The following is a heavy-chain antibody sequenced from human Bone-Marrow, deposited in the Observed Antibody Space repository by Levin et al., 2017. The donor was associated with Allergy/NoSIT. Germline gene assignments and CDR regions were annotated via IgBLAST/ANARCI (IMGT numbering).Heavy chain of an antibody. V-gene: IGHV4-39*07. Sequence: PSETLSLTCTVSGGSISSSSYYWGWIRQPPGKGLEWIGSIYYSGSTYYNPSLKSRVTISVDTSKNQFSLKLSSVTAADTAVYYCARDSPDSSGYYYDKEGVDAFDIWGQGTMVTVSS. CDR1: GGSISSSSYY. CDR2: IYYSGST. J-gene: IGHJ3*02. CDR3: ARDSPDSSGYYYDKEGVDAFDI. D-gene: IGHD3-22*01.